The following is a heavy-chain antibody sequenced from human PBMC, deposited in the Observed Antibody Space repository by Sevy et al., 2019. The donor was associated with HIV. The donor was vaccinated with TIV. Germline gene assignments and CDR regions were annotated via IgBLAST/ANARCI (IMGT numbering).Heavy chain of an antibody. V-gene: IGHV3-49*04. Sequence: GGSLRLSCTASGFTFGDYAMSWVRQAPGKGLEWVGFIRSKAYGGTTEYAASVKGRFTISRDDSKSIAYLQINSLKTEDKAVYYCTRNTYCSSTSCCYYYYYYMDVWGKGTTVTVSS. CDR3: TRNTYCSSTSCCYYYYYYMDV. J-gene: IGHJ6*03. CDR1: GFTFGDYA. CDR2: IRSKAYGGTT. D-gene: IGHD2-2*01.